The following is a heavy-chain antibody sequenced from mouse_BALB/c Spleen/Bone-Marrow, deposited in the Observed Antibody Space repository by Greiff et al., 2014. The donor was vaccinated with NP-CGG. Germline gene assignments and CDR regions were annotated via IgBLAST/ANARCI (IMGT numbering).Heavy chain of an antibody. Sequence: EVQLVESGPDLVKPGASVKISCKASGYSFTGYYMYWVKQSHGKSLEWIGRLNPNNGGNSYNQKFKSKAILTVDKSYSTAYMELRSLTSEDSAVDYCSRDAMDYWGQGTSVTVSS. CDR1: GYSFTGYY. V-gene: IGHV1-26*01. CDR3: SRDAMDY. CDR2: LNPNNGGN. J-gene: IGHJ4*01.